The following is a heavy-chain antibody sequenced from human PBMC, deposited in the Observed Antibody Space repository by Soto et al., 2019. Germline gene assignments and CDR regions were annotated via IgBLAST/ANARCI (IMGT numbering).Heavy chain of an antibody. Sequence: GGSLRLSCAASGFTFSGSAMHWVRQASGKGLEWVGRIRSKANSYATAYAASVKGRFTISRDDSKNTAYLQMNSLKTEDTAVYYCTRREASGSYLFWGQGTLVTVSS. CDR1: GFTFSGSA. CDR3: TRREASGSYLF. V-gene: IGHV3-73*01. CDR2: IRSKANSYAT. D-gene: IGHD3-10*01. J-gene: IGHJ4*02.